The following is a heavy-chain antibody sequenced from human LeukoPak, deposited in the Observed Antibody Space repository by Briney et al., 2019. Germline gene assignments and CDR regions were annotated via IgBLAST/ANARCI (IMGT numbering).Heavy chain of an antibody. D-gene: IGHD6-19*01. CDR2: IWYDGSNK. J-gene: IGHJ4*02. CDR1: GFTFSSYV. CDR3: ARGFLKYSSGWYGDY. V-gene: IGHV3-33*01. Sequence: GGSLRLSCAASGFTFSSYVMQGVRQAPGKGLEGVAIIWYDGSNKYYADSVKGRFTISRDNSENTLYLQMNSLRAEDTAVYYCARGFLKYSSGWYGDYWGQGTLVTVSS.